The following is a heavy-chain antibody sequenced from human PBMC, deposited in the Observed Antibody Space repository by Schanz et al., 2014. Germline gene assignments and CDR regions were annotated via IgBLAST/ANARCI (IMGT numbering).Heavy chain of an antibody. CDR2: ISVYNHNK. CDR1: GYIFINSG. J-gene: IGHJ5*02. D-gene: IGHD3-9*01. Sequence: QIQLVQSGPEVKKPGATVKVSCKASGYIFINSGISWVRQAPGHGLKWMGLISVYNHNKEYDQKFQCRVTMTTDTSTSTAYMALTDLRSDDTAVYYCAKAEYDILTDSYSRLDPWGQGTLVTVSS. CDR3: AKAEYDILTDSYSRLDP. V-gene: IGHV1-18*01.